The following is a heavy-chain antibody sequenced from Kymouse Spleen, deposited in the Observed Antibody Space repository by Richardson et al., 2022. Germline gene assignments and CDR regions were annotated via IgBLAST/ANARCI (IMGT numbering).Heavy chain of an antibody. D-gene: IGHD4-11,IGHD4-11*01. Sequence: QVQLQQWGAGLLKPSETLSLTCAVYGGSFSGYYWSWIRQPPGKGLEWIGEINHSGSTNYNPSLKSRVTISVDTSKNQFSLKLSSVTAADTAVYYCARGNSNYVPLFDYWGQGTLVTVSS. V-gene: IGHV4-34*01. CDR2: INHSGST. CDR1: GGSFSGYY. CDR3: ARGNSNYVPLFDY. J-gene: IGHJ4*02.